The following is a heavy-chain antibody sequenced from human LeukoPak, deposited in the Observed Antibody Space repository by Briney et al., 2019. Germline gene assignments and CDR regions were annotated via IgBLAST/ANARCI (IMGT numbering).Heavy chain of an antibody. V-gene: IGHV3-53*01. CDR3: ARDADYGGSPDAFDV. CDR1: GFTVSSNH. J-gene: IGHJ3*01. Sequence: GGSLRLSCAASGFTVSSNHMSWVRQAPGKGLKWVSIIYSGGTTYYADSVKGQFTISRDNSKNSPYLQMNSLRAEDTAVYYCARDADYGGSPDAFDVWGRGTIVTVSS. D-gene: IGHD4-23*01. CDR2: IYSGGTT.